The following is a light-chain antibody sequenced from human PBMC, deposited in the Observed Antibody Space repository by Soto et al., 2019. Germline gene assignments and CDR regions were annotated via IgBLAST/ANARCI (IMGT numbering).Light chain of an antibody. J-gene: IGKJ4*01. CDR3: QQYNSYPLT. Sequence: DIQMTQSPSTLSASVGDTVTITCRASQSISNWLAWYQQKPGKAPKVLIYKASSSESGVPSKFRGSGSGTEFTRTISSLQPDDSATYYCQQYNSYPLTFGGGTKVEIK. CDR2: KAS. V-gene: IGKV1-5*03. CDR1: QSISNW.